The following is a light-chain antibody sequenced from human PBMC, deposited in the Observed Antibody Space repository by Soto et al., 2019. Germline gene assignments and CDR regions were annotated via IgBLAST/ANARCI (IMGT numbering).Light chain of an antibody. CDR2: TAS. CDR3: QQTYSTLTS. CDR1: QNIRTY. V-gene: IGKV1-39*01. Sequence: DIQVTQSPSSLSASVGDRVTITCRASQNIRTYLNWYQQRPGKPPKLLIHTASTLQSGVPSRFSGSGSGTEFTLTISSLQPDDFATYYCQQTYSTLTSFGQGTKLEI. J-gene: IGKJ2*03.